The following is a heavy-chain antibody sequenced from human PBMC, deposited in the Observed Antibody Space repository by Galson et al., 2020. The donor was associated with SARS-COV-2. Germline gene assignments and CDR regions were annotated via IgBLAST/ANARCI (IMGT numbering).Heavy chain of an antibody. CDR1: GYTFTSYE. J-gene: IGHJ5*02. CDR2: MNPHSGNT. Sequence: ASVKVSCKASGYTFTSYEINWVRQAPAQGLEWMGWMNPHSGNTGYAQKFQGRVTMTRTTSISTAYMEMNSLTSEDTAVYYCARSYDDFATWFDPWGQGTLVTVSS. CDR3: ARSYDDFATWFDP. D-gene: IGHD4-17*01. V-gene: IGHV1-8*01.